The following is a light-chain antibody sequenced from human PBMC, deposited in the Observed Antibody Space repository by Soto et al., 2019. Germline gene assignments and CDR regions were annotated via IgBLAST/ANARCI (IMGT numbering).Light chain of an antibody. J-gene: IGKJ5*01. Sequence: DIQLTQSPSFLSASVGERVTLTCRASQGISSYLAWYQQKPGKAPKLLIYAASTLQSGVPLRFSGSGSGTSFTLTISSLQPEDFATYYCQQLLSYPITFGQGTRLEI. V-gene: IGKV1-9*01. CDR2: AAS. CDR1: QGISSY. CDR3: QQLLSYPIT.